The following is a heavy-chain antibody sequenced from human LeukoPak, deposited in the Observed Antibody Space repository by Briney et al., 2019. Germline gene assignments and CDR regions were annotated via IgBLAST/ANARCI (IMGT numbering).Heavy chain of an antibody. V-gene: IGHV1-18*01. J-gene: IGHJ4*02. CDR1: GYPFYNFG. CDR2: ISAYNGNT. D-gene: IGHD4-17*01. CDR3: ARDRLGGDLTGESLY. Sequence: ASVTVSCKASGYPFYNFGLSWVRQAPGQGLEWMGWISAYNGNTHYAQKFRDRLTITTDTSTRTAYMDLRSLKSDDTAVYYCARDRLGGDLTGESLYWGQGTLVTVSS.